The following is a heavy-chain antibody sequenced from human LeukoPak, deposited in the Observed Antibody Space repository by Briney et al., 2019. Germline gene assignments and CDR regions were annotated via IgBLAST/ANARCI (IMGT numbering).Heavy chain of an antibody. V-gene: IGHV4-34*01. CDR2: INHSGST. Sequence: SETLSLTCAVYGGPFSGYYWSWIRQPPGKGLEWIGEINHSGSTNYNPSLKSRVTISVDTSKNQFSLKLSSVTAADTAVYYCARGANNYYDFWSGYYGSFYYYMDVWGKGTTVTVSS. D-gene: IGHD3-3*01. CDR1: GGPFSGYY. CDR3: ARGANNYYDFWSGYYGSFYYYMDV. J-gene: IGHJ6*03.